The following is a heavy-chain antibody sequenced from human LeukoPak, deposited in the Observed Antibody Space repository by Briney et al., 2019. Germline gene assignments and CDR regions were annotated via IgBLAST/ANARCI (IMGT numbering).Heavy chain of an antibody. CDR1: GGSISRGAYY. CDR3: ARLLYNWNGIDY. Sequence: PSETLSLTCTVSGGSISRGAYYWGWIRQSPGKGLEWIGTIYYIGNTYYNPSLQSRVTISVDTSKNQFSLKLTSVTAAATAVFYCARLLYNWNGIDYWGQGTLVTVSS. CDR2: IYYIGNT. V-gene: IGHV4-39*01. D-gene: IGHD1-1*01. J-gene: IGHJ4*02.